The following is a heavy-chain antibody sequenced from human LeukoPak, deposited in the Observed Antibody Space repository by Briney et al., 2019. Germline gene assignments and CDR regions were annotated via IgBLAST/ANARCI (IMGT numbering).Heavy chain of an antibody. V-gene: IGHV3-48*03. J-gene: IGHJ6*02. CDR3: ARSYSSSASDMDV. CDR1: GFTFSSFE. D-gene: IGHD6-6*01. CDR2: INSGSTK. Sequence: GGSLRLSCVASGFTFSSFEMNWVRQAPGKGLEWVSSINSGSTKYYADSVKGRFTISRDNAKKSLYLQMNSLRAEDTAVYYCARSYSSSASDMDVWGQGTTVTVSS.